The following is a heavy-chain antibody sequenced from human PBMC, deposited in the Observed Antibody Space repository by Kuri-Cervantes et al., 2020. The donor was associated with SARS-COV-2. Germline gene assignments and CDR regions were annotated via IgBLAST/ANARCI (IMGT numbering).Heavy chain of an antibody. J-gene: IGHJ4*02. CDR1: RYTFTYYY. CDR2: INPNSGDT. CDR3: ARKGDWAYLDY. Sequence: ASVKVSCKASRYTFTYYYIHWVRQAPGQGLEWMGSINPNSGDTNYAQRFQGRVIMTRDTSITTAYMDLSRLTSDDTAVYYCARKGDWAYLDYWGQGTLVTVSS. D-gene: IGHD3-9*01. V-gene: IGHV1-2*02.